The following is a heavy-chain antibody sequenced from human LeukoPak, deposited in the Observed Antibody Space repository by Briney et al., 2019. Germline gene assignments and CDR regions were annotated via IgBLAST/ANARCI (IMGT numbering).Heavy chain of an antibody. Sequence: PGGSLRLSCAASGFTFSSYWMSWVRQAPGKGLEWVANIKQDGSEKYYVDSVKGRFTISRDDAKNSLYLQMNSLRAEDTAVYYCARDHSQYYYGSGSSYDYWGQGTLVTVSP. CDR1: GFTFSSYW. J-gene: IGHJ4*02. CDR3: ARDHSQYYYGSGSSYDY. V-gene: IGHV3-7*01. CDR2: IKQDGSEK. D-gene: IGHD3-10*01.